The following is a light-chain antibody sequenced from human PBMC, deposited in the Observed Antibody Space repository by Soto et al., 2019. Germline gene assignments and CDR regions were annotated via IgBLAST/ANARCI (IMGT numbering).Light chain of an antibody. V-gene: IGLV1-47*01. CDR3: AAWDDILSGLV. CDR2: RNN. J-gene: IGLJ2*01. CDR1: SSNIGSNY. Sequence: QSVLTQPPSASGTPGQRVTISCSGSSSNIGSNYVYWYQQLPGTAPKLLIYRNNQRPSGVPDRFSGSKSGTSASLAISGLRAEDEADYYCAAWDDILSGLVLGGGTKLTVL.